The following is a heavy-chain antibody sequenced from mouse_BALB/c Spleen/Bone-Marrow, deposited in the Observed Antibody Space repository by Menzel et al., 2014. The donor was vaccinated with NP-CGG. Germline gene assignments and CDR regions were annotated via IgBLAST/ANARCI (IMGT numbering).Heavy chain of an antibody. D-gene: IGHD2-2*01. Sequence: EVQLQQSGAGLVKPGASVELSCTASGFNIKDTYMHWVKQRPEQGLEWIGRIDPANGNTKYDPKFQGKATITADTSSNTAYLQLSSLTSEDTAVYYCARGYDGFAYWGQGTLVTVSA. J-gene: IGHJ3*01. CDR1: GFNIKDTY. CDR3: ARGYDGFAY. V-gene: IGHV14-3*02. CDR2: IDPANGNT.